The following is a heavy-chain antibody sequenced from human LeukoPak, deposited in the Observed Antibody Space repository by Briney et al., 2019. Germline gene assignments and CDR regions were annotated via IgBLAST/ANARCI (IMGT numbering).Heavy chain of an antibody. Sequence: SVKVSCKASGYTFTSYAISWVRQAHGQGLEWMGRIIPILGIANYAQKFQGRVTITADKSTSTAYMELSSLRSEDTAVYYCARAPGATTGYWGQGTLVTVSS. CDR1: GYTFTSYA. V-gene: IGHV1-69*04. CDR3: ARAPGATTGY. J-gene: IGHJ4*02. D-gene: IGHD1-26*01. CDR2: IIPILGIA.